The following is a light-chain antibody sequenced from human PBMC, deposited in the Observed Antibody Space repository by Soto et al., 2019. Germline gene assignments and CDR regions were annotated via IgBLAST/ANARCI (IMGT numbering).Light chain of an antibody. Sequence: EIVMTQSPATLSVSPGERANLSCRASQSVSSNLARYQQQPGQAPRLLIYGASTRATGIPARFSGIGSGTEITLTISSLQSEDVAVYYCQQYNNWPLTVGGGTKVEIK. CDR1: QSVSSN. CDR2: GAS. V-gene: IGKV3-15*01. CDR3: QQYNNWPLT. J-gene: IGKJ4*01.